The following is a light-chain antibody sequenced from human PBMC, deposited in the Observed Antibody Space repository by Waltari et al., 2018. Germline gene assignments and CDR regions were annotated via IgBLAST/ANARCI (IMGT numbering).Light chain of an antibody. Sequence: DIVLTQFSLSMPDTLVEPPSISCRPSQSLLHSNGYNYVDWYLQKPGQSPQLLIYLGSDRASGVPDRFSGSGSGTDFTLKISRVEAEDVGVYYCMQALQTPITFGQGTRLEIK. CDR2: LGS. CDR3: MQALQTPIT. V-gene: IGKV2-28*01. CDR1: QSLLHSNGYNY. J-gene: IGKJ5*01.